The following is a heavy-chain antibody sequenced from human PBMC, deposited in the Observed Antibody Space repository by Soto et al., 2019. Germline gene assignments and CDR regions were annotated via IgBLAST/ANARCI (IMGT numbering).Heavy chain of an antibody. J-gene: IGHJ5*02. CDR2: ISAYKGNT. CDR1: GYIFTSYG. D-gene: IGHD6-19*01. Sequence: QVQLVQSGAEEEKPGASLKVSCKASGYIFTSYGISWVRQAPRQGLEWMGWISAYKGNTKYAQIRQGRFTVSTDTSTSRVYIDLRSLSSDGTAVYYFGRVAVAGSSRPPHGFDHRGQGTLVTL. V-gene: IGHV1-18*01. CDR3: GRVAVAGSSRPPHGFDH.